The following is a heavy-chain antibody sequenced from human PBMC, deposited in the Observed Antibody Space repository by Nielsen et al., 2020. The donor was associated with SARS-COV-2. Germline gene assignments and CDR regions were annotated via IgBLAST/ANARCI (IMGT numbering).Heavy chain of an antibody. CDR1: GFTLRSYT. D-gene: IGHD3-16*01. Sequence: GESLKISCEVAGFTLRSYTMIWVRQTPGKGLEWVSSISGSGSYIYSADSVKGRFTISRDNTKNSLSLQMNSLRVDDTAVYMCVRDLGGSEEGQGYMDLWGKGTTVTVSS. V-gene: IGHV3-21*01. J-gene: IGHJ6*03. CDR2: ISGSGSYI. CDR3: VRDLGGSEEGQGYMDL.